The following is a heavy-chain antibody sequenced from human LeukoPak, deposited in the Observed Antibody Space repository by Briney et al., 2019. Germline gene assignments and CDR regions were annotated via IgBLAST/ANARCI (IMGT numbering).Heavy chain of an antibody. V-gene: IGHV3-23*01. J-gene: IGHJ6*02. Sequence: GGSLRLSCAASGFTFSSYWMSWVRQAPGKGLEWVSAISGSGGSTYYADSVKGRFTISRDNSKNTLYLQMNSLRAEDTAVYYCAKGGDTIFGVGRYYYYGMDVWGQGTTVTVSS. CDR1: GFTFSSYW. CDR3: AKGGDTIFGVGRYYYYGMDV. CDR2: ISGSGGST. D-gene: IGHD3-3*01.